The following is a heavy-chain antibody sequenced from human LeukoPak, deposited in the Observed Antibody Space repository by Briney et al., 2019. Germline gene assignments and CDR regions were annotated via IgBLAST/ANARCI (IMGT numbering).Heavy chain of an antibody. CDR2: SSTYNGNT. Sequence: ASVKVSCKASGYTFTSYYMHWVRQAPGQGLEWMGWSSTYNGNTNYAQKLQGRVTMATETSTSTAYMELRSLRSDDTAVYYCARGNNGIFDSWGQGTLVTVSS. D-gene: IGHD1/OR15-1a*01. J-gene: IGHJ4*02. CDR3: ARGNNGIFDS. V-gene: IGHV1-18*04. CDR1: GYTFTSYY.